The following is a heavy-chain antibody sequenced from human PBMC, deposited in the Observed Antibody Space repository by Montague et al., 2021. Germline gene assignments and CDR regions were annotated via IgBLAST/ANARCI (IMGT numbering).Heavy chain of an antibody. CDR3: VRDTGSAQAGFDA. CDR2: RRYLSEKTN. Sequence: CAISGDSDGGEEPRCRSDEHTPEGQLQYEVIRRYLSEKTNDYATSVEGRISIDPDTSKNQFFLHLRSVTPEDTGVYYCVRDTGSAQAGFDAWGQGTLVTVSS. V-gene: IGHV6-1*01. D-gene: IGHD4-17*01. CDR1: GDSDGGEEPR. J-gene: IGHJ4*02.